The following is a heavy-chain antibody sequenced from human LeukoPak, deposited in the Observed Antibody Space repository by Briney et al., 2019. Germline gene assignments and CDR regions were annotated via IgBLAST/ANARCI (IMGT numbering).Heavy chain of an antibody. D-gene: IGHD1-20*01. Sequence: SETLSLTCTVSGGSISSYYWSWIRQPAGKGLEWIGRIYTSGSTNYNPSLKSRVTISVDTSKNQFSLKLSSVTAADTAVYYCARGGITGTTMGAFDIWGQGTMVTVSS. V-gene: IGHV4-4*07. CDR3: ARGGITGTTMGAFDI. J-gene: IGHJ3*02. CDR1: GGSISSYY. CDR2: IYTSGST.